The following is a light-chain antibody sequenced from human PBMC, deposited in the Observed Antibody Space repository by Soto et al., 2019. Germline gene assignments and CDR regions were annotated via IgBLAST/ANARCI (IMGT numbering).Light chain of an antibody. Sequence: EIEMTQSPATLSVSPGERATLSCRASQSVSSNLAWYQQKPGQAPRLLIYGASTRATGIPARFSGSGSGTEFTLTISSLQSEDFAVYYCQQYNNWPPWTFGQGINVEIK. CDR1: QSVSSN. V-gene: IGKV3-15*01. CDR2: GAS. J-gene: IGKJ1*01. CDR3: QQYNNWPPWT.